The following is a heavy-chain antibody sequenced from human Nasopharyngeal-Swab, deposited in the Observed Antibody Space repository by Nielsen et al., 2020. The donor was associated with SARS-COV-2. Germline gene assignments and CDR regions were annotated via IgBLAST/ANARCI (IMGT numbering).Heavy chain of an antibody. CDR3: AKDGVYGSGSYSWFDP. D-gene: IGHD3-10*01. CDR1: GFTFSSYA. V-gene: IGHV3-23*01. J-gene: IGHJ5*02. Sequence: GESLKISCAASGFTFSSYAMSWVRQAPGKGLEWISAISGSGGSTYYAGSVKGRFTISRDNSKNTLYLQMNSLRAEDTAVYYCAKDGVYGSGSYSWFDPWGQGTLVTVSS. CDR2: ISGSGGST.